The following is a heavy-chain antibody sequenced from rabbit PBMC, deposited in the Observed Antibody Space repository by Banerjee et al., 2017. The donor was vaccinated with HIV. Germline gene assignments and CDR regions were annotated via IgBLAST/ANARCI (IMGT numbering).Heavy chain of an antibody. CDR2: VDTGDGTT. J-gene: IGHJ4*01. V-gene: IGHV1S47*01. CDR1: GFSFSSGFP. CDR3: ARAYNSGWGGYFNL. D-gene: IGHD4-1*01. Sequence: QEQLKETGGGLVQPEGSLTLTCKASGFSFSSGFPMCWVRQAPGKGLEWIASVDTGDGTTYYASWVNGRFTVSLDNAQNTVFLQMTSLTPADTATYFCARAYNSGWGGYFNLWGPGTLVTVS.